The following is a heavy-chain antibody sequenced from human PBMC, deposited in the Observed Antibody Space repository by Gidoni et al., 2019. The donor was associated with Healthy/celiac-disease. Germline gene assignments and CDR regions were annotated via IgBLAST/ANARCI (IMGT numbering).Heavy chain of an antibody. J-gene: IGHJ4*02. D-gene: IGHD3-22*01. V-gene: IGHV4-59*08. Sequence: QVQLQESGPGLVKPSETLSLTCTVSGGSISSYYWSWIRQPPGKGLEWIGYIYYSGSPNYNPSLKSRVTISVDTSKNQFSLKLSSVTAADTAVYYCARSPHYYYDSSGYPLGFDYWGQGTLVTVSS. CDR1: GGSISSYY. CDR2: IYYSGSP. CDR3: ARSPHYYYDSSGYPLGFDY.